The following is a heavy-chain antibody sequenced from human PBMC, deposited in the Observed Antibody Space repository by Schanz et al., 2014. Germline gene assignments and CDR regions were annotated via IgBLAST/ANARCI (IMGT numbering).Heavy chain of an antibody. J-gene: IGHJ4*02. V-gene: IGHV1-46*03. CDR2: INPSGGGA. Sequence: QVQLVQSGAEVKKPGASVKVSCKASGYTFVSYSMHWVRQAPGQGLEWMGIINPSGGGASYALRFQDRVTVTRDTSRSTVYMELSSLRSEDTAVYYCARAPTAYCSDTSCLGTTFDCWGQGTLVTVSS. CDR1: GYTFVSYS. CDR3: ARAPTAYCSDTSCLGTTFDC. D-gene: IGHD2-2*01.